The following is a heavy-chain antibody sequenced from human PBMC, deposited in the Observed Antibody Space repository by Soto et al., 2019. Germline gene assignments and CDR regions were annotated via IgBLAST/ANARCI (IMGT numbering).Heavy chain of an antibody. CDR1: GFTFRRYV. D-gene: IGHD3-16*01. CDR3: ARWGTTGGLDV. CDR2: PSYDGSNN. Sequence: QVQLVESGGGMVHPGTSLRLSCVGSGFTFRRYVIHWVRQAPGKGLEWVALPSYDGSNNFYGDSVKGRFTISRHNSRNTVELQMDSLRFEDTALYYCARWGTTGGLDVWGQGTLVSVSS. V-gene: IGHV3-33*05. J-gene: IGHJ4*02.